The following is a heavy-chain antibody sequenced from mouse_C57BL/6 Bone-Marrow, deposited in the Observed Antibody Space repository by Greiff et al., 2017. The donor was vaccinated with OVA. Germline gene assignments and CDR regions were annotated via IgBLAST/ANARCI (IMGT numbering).Heavy chain of an antibody. CDR1: GFNIKDDY. V-gene: IGHV14-4*01. J-gene: IGHJ2*01. CDR3: ARSDPFDY. CDR2: IDPENGDT. Sequence: EVQLQQSGAELVRPGASVKLSCTASGFNIKDDYMHWVKQRPEQGLEWIGWIDPENGDTEYASKFQGKATITADTSSNTAYLQLSSLTSEDTAIYYCARSDPFDYWGQGTTLTVSS.